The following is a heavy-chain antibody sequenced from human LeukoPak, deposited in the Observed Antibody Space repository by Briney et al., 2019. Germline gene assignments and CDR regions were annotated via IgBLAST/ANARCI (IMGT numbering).Heavy chain of an antibody. CDR1: GFTFDDYA. V-gene: IGHV3-9*01. J-gene: IGHJ6*02. CDR2: ISWNSGSI. CDR3: AKGGLGATLLDYGMDV. D-gene: IGHD1-26*01. Sequence: GGSLRLSCAASGFTFDDYAMHWVRQAPGKGLEWVSGISWNSGSIGYADSVKGRFTISRDNAKNSLYLQMNSLRAEDTALYYCAKGGLGATLLDYGMDVWGQGTTVTVSS.